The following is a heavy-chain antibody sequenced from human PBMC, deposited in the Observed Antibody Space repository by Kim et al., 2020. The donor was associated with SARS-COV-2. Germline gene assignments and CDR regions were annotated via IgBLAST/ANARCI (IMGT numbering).Heavy chain of an antibody. CDR3: ARENLLLGFGAFDI. CDR1: EFAFSTYG. V-gene: IGHV3-33*08. D-gene: IGHD3-10*01. J-gene: IGHJ3*02. Sequence: GGSLRLSCVASEFAFSTYGMHWVRQAPGRGLEWVAFIWFDGSKEAYVDSVNGRFTILRDNSKNTLYLQMNSLRAEDTAVYSCARENLLLGFGAFDIWGPGTMVTVSS. CDR2: IWFDGSKE.